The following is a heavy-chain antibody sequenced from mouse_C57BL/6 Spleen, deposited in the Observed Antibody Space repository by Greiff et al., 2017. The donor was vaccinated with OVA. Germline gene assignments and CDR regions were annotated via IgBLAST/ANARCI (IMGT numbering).Heavy chain of an antibody. D-gene: IGHD4-1*01. CDR3: ARDGNFDY. V-gene: IGHV3-6*01. Sequence: EVKLLESGPGLVKPSQSLSLTCSVTGYSITSGYYWNWIRQFPGNKLEWMGYISYDGSNNYNPSLKNRISITRDTSKNQFFLKLNSVTTEDTATYYCARDGNFDYWGQGTTLTVSS. CDR2: ISYDGSN. CDR1: GYSITSGYY. J-gene: IGHJ2*01.